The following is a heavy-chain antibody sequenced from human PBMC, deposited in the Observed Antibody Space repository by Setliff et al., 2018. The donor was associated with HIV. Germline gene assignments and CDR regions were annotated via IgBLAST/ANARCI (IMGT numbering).Heavy chain of an antibody. CDR1: GFTFSSYW. D-gene: IGHD3-22*01. J-gene: IGHJ4*02. CDR3: AREGGDYYDSSVPDY. Sequence: GGSLRLSCAGSGFTFSSYWMSWVRQAPGKGLEWVANIKQDGSEKYYVDSVKGRFTISRDNAKNSLYLQMNSLRAEDTAVYYCAREGGDYYDSSVPDYWGQGTLVTVSS. V-gene: IGHV3-7*01. CDR2: IKQDGSEK.